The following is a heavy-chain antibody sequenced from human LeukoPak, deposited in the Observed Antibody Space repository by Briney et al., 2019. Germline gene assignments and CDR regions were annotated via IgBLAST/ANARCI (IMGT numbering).Heavy chain of an antibody. CDR3: ARVAHDTYGGDYHFDY. J-gene: IGHJ4*02. V-gene: IGHV1-46*01. D-gene: IGHD2-21*02. Sequence: GASVKVSCKASGGTFSSYAISWVRQAPGQGLEWMGIINPSGGSTSYAQKFQGRVTMTRDTSTSTVYMELSSLRSEDTAVYYCARVAHDTYGGDYHFDYWGQGTLVTVSS. CDR2: INPSGGST. CDR1: GGTFSSYA.